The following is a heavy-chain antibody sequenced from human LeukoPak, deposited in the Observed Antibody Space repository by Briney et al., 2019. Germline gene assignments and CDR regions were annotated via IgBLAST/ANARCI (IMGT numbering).Heavy chain of an antibody. J-gene: IGHJ4*02. CDR1: GFTFSSYS. CDR3: AGVYYDILTGYYYDY. D-gene: IGHD3-9*01. Sequence: PGGSLRLSCAASGFTFSSYSMNWVRQAPGKGLEWVSSISSSSSYIYYADSVKGRFTISRDNAKNSLYLQMNSLRAEDTAVYYCAGVYYDILTGYYYDYWGQGTLVTVSS. CDR2: ISSSSSYI. V-gene: IGHV3-21*01.